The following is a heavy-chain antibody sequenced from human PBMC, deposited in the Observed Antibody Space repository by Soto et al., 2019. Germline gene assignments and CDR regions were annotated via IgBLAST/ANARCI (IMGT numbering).Heavy chain of an antibody. Sequence: SETLSLTCTVSGGSIFSSYWTWIRQPPGKGLEWIGNVYYSGSTNYNPSLKSRITISVDTSKNQFSLNLSSVTAADTAVYYCATVPAASSWFDPWGQGTLVTVSS. V-gene: IGHV4-59*01. CDR1: GGSIFSSY. CDR3: ATVPAASSWFDP. CDR2: VYYSGST. J-gene: IGHJ5*02. D-gene: IGHD2-15*01.